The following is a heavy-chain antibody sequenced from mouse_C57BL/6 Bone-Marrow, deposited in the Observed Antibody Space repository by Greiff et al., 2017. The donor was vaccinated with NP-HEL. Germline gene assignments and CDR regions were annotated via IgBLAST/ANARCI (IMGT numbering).Heavy chain of an antibody. J-gene: IGHJ4*01. V-gene: IGHV7-1*01. Sequence: DVKLVESGGGLVQSGRSLRLSCATSGFTFSDFYMEWVRQAPGKGLEWIAASRNKANDYTTEYSASVKGRFIVSRDTSQSILYLQMNALRAEDTAIYYCARDDRLRGAMDYWGQGTSVTVSS. CDR1: GFTFSDFY. D-gene: IGHD1-3*01. CDR2: SRNKANDYTT. CDR3: ARDDRLRGAMDY.